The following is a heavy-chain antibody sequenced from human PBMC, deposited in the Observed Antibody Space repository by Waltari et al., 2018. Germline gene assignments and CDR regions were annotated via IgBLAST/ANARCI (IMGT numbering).Heavy chain of an antibody. CDR1: DGSISSGNYY. V-gene: IGHV4-61*09. Sequence: QVQLQQWGAGLVKPSQTLSLTCTVSDGSISSGNYYWSWIRQPAAKGLEWIGYIYTSGSTNYNPSLKSRVTVSLDTSKSQFSLKVTSVTAADTAVYYCARRGVEYDSSGYFSDSWGQGTLVTVSS. D-gene: IGHD3-22*01. J-gene: IGHJ4*02. CDR3: ARRGVEYDSSGYFSDS. CDR2: IYTSGST.